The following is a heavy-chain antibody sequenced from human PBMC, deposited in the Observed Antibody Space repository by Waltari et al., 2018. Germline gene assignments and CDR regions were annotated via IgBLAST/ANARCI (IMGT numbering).Heavy chain of an antibody. D-gene: IGHD3-10*01. Sequence: EVQLRQSGAELRKPGTPVKISCKASGYTFSDYYIHWVQQAPGKGIQWVGLVDPEYGQAIYAEKCQGRVTITADTSTDTAYLELSSLTSEDTAVFYCATALGDNTSASRPFHLWGQGTVITVSS. J-gene: IGHJ3*01. CDR3: ATALGDNTSASRPFHL. CDR2: VDPEYGQA. CDR1: GYTFSDYY. V-gene: IGHV1-69-2*01.